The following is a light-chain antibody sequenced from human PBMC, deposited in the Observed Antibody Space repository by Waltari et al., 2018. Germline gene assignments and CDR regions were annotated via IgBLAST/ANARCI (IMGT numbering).Light chain of an antibody. CDR3: QQYGSSG. V-gene: IGKV3-20*01. Sequence: DIVLTQSPGTLSLSPGERATLPCRASQSVSSSYLAWYQQKPGQAPRLLIYGASSRATGIPDRFSGSGSGTDFTLTISRLEPEDFAVYYCQQYGSSGFGQGTKLEIK. CDR2: GAS. J-gene: IGKJ2*03. CDR1: QSVSSSY.